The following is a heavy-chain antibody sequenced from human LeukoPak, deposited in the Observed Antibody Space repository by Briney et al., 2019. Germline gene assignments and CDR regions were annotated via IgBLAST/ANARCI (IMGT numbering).Heavy chain of an antibody. J-gene: IGHJ3*02. CDR2: IIPILGIA. Sequence: ASVKVSCKASGGTFSSYAISWVRQAPGQGLEWMGRIIPILGIANYAQKFQGRVTITADKSTSTAYMELSSLRSEDTAVYYCATLEMATIRAFDIWGQGTMVTVSS. D-gene: IGHD5-24*01. CDR3: ATLEMATIRAFDI. V-gene: IGHV1-69*04. CDR1: GGTFSSYA.